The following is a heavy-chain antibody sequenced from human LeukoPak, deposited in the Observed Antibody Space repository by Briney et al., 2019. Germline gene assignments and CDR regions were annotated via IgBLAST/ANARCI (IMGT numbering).Heavy chain of an antibody. V-gene: IGHV1-69*01. J-gene: IGHJ6*04. CDR2: IIPIFGTA. D-gene: IGHD5-18*01. Sequence: GASVKVSCKASGGTFSSYAISWVRQARGQGLEWMGGIIPIFGTANYAQKFQGRVTITADESTSTAYMELSSLRSEDTAVYYCAKWGDTAMAPGYYGMDVWGKGTTVTVSS. CDR3: AKWGDTAMAPGYYGMDV. CDR1: GGTFSSYA.